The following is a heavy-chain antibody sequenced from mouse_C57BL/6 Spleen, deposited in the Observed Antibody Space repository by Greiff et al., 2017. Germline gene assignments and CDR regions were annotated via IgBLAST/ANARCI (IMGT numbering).Heavy chain of an antibody. CDR1: GFNIKDYY. CDR2: IDPEDGDT. CDR3: TTEKYYGNYAWFAY. Sequence: VQLQQSGAELVRPGASVKLSCTASGFNIKDYYMHGVKQRPEQGLEWIGRIDPEDGDTEYAPKFQGKATMTADTSSNTAYLQLSSLTSEDTAVYYCTTEKYYGNYAWFAYWGQGTLVTVSA. D-gene: IGHD2-1*01. V-gene: IGHV14-1*01. J-gene: IGHJ3*01.